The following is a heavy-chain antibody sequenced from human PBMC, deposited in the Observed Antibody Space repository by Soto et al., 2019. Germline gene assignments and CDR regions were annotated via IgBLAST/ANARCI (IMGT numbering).Heavy chain of an antibody. CDR3: ASISHSRPVILATAVTSSRDAAFDI. D-gene: IGHD6-19*01. Sequence: QVQLVESGGGVVQPQRSLSLSCPASGFTFSDYAMHWVRRAPGKGLEWVAVISYDGRQKFYTESVKGRFSISRDNSKNPLYLQRNSRRPEDTAVYYCASISHSRPVILATAVTSSRDAAFDIWGQGTMVTVSS. CDR1: GFTFSDYA. CDR2: ISYDGRQK. J-gene: IGHJ3*02. V-gene: IGHV3-30*04.